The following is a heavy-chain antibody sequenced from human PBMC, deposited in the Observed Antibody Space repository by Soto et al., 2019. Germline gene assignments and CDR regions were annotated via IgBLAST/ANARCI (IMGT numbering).Heavy chain of an antibody. Sequence: QVQLVQSGAEVRKPGASVKVSCQASGYTFTNHDLHSVRQGTGKRPEWLGWMNPDSGNTGFAPKFQGRVFVTRGTARDTAYMDLRMLTSEDKAVYYWARASYSSGWYGDYWGQGTLVTVSS. D-gene: IGHD6-19*01. CDR3: ARASYSSGWYGDY. CDR1: GYTFTNHD. CDR2: MNPDSGNT. V-gene: IGHV1-8*01. J-gene: IGHJ4*02.